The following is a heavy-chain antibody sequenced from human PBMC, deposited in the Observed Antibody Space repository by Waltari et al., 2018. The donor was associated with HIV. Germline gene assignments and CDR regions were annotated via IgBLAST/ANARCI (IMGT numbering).Heavy chain of an antibody. CDR3: ARDWGLSTGPFDF. Sequence: QVQLRESGPRLVQILETLSLSCSVSGSSLVDGYYWAWIRKSPDMGLEWIATFYHNGHTDYNPSVGGRVTPSVDISRNRFSLKMTSMRATDTALYFCARDWGLSTGPFDFWGQGIHVTVSS. D-gene: IGHD2-21*01. CDR1: GSSLVDGYY. J-gene: IGHJ4*02. CDR2: FYHNGHT. V-gene: IGHV4-38-2*02.